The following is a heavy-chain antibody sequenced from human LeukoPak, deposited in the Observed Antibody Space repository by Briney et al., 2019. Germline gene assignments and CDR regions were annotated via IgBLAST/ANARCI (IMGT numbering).Heavy chain of an antibody. D-gene: IGHD3-10*01. J-gene: IGHJ4*02. CDR3: AKARYYYGSGTSDY. CDR1: GFTFSSYS. CDR2: ISSSSSYI. Sequence: GGSLRLSRAASGFTFSSYSMNWVRQAPGKRLEWVSSISSSSSYIYYADSVKGRFTISRDNSKNTLYLQMNSLRAEDTAVYYCAKARYYYGSGTSDYWGQGTLVTVSS. V-gene: IGHV3-21*04.